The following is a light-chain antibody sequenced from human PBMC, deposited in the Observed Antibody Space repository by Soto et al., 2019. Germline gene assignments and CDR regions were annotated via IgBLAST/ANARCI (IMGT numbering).Light chain of an antibody. Sequence: DIQMTQSPSSLSASVGDRVTITCRASQGITNSLAWYQQKPGKVPKLLIYAASTLQSGVPSRFSGSGSGTDFTLTISSLQPEDVATYYCQKYYSAGFTFGPGTKVDIK. CDR1: QGITNS. CDR3: QKYYSAGFT. V-gene: IGKV1-27*01. J-gene: IGKJ3*01. CDR2: AAS.